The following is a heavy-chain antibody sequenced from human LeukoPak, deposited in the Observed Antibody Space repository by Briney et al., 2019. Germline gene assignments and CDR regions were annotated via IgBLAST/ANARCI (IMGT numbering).Heavy chain of an antibody. Sequence: ASVKVSCKASGYTFITYSMSWVRQAPGQGLEWMGWISPYNGNTNYAQKFQGRVTMMTDKSTRTAYMELRTLRSDDTAVYFCARDPRSGVLDYWGQGTLVTVSS. CDR3: ARDPRSGVLDY. V-gene: IGHV1-18*01. CDR2: ISPYNGNT. J-gene: IGHJ4*02. D-gene: IGHD2-15*01. CDR1: GYTFITYS.